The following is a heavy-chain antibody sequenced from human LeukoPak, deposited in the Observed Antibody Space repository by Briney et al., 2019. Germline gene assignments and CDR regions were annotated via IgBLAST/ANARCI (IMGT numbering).Heavy chain of an antibody. CDR2: IHYSGST. CDR1: GDSISNYY. V-gene: IGHV4-59*01. D-gene: IGHD3-22*01. J-gene: IGHJ4*02. CDR3: ARAYSSAHYQYFDY. Sequence: SETLSLTCTVPGDSISNYYWSWLRQSPGKRLEWLGYIHYSGSTKYNPSLKSRVTISVDSSKKQFSLKLKSVTAADTAVYFCARAYSSAHYQYFDYWGQGTLVTVSS.